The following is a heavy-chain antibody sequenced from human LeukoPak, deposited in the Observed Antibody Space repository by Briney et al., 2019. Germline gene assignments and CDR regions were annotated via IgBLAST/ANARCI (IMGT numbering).Heavy chain of an antibody. Sequence: SETLSLTCAIYGGSFDGYSWSWIRQSPGEGLEWIGEINLGGSTNYNPSLKSRVTISVDTSKNQFSLKLSSVTAADTAVYYCARYGIVGAYIDYWGQGTLVTVSS. CDR1: GGSFDGYS. CDR3: ARYGIVGAYIDY. J-gene: IGHJ4*02. V-gene: IGHV4-34*01. CDR2: INLGGST. D-gene: IGHD1-26*01.